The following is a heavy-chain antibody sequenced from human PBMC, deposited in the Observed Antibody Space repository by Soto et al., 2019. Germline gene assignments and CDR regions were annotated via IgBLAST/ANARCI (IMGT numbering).Heavy chain of an antibody. D-gene: IGHD2-8*02. CDR3: ARDLVGSGRHYYYGMDV. V-gene: IGHV3-33*01. CDR1: GFTFSSYG. J-gene: IGHJ6*02. CDR2: IWYDGSNK. Sequence: GSLRLSCAASGFTFSSYGMHWVRQAPGKGLEWVAVIWYDGSNKYYADSVKGRFTISRDNSKNTLYLQMNSLRAEDTAVYYCARDLVGSGRHYYYGMDVWGQGTTVTVS.